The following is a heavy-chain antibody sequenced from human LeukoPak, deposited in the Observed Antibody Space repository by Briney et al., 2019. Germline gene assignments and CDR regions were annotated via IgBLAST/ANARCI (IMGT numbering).Heavy chain of an antibody. CDR1: GASISSYY. CDR3: AREDWASSLDY. D-gene: IGHD2-2*01. V-gene: IGHV4-4*07. Sequence: SETLSLTCTVSGASISSYYWSWIRQPAGKGLEWIGRIHTSGSTNYNPALKSRVTMSVDTSKNQFSLKLSSVTAADTAVYYCAREDWASSLDYWGQGTLVTVSS. J-gene: IGHJ4*02. CDR2: IHTSGST.